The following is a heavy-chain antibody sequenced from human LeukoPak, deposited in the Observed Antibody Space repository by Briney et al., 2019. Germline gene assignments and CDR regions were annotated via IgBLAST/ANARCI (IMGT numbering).Heavy chain of an antibody. CDR1: GFTFTTYA. D-gene: IGHD1-26*01. CDR2: ISNSGGST. CDR3: AKDILNSGIQRDFDY. Sequence: GGSLRLSCAASGFTFTTYAMSWVRQAPGKGLEWVSTISNSGGSTYYADSVKGRFTISRDNSKNTLYLQMNSLRAEDTAVYYCAKDILNSGIQRDFDYWGQGTLVTVSS. J-gene: IGHJ4*02. V-gene: IGHV3-23*01.